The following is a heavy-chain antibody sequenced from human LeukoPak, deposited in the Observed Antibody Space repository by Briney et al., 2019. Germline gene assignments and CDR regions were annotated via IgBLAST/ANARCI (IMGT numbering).Heavy chain of an antibody. CDR3: ARAPSWNYNRYYYYYVDV. CDR1: GYTFTNFD. CDR2: MYPNSGNT. V-gene: IGHV1-8*03. J-gene: IGHJ6*03. Sequence: ASVKVSCKTSGYTFTNFDINWVRQASGHGLEWMGWMYPNSGNTGYAQKFQGRVTITRNTSISTAYMELSSLRSEDTAVYYCARAPSWNYNRYYYYYVDVWGRGTTVTVSS. D-gene: IGHD1-7*01.